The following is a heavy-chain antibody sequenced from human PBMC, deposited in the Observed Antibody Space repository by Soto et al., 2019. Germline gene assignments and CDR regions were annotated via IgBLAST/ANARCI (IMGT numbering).Heavy chain of an antibody. D-gene: IGHD3-22*01. CDR3: VKIESRFFYDSTGYCPFDY. J-gene: IGHJ4*02. CDR2: LSGSGVST. CDR1: GFPFSNDA. Sequence: GGSLRLSCVASGFPFSNDAMTWVRQAPGKGLEWVSALSGSGVSTYYADSVMGRFTISRDNSKNTVYLQMNSLRAEDTAVYYCVKIESRFFYDSTGYCPFDYWGQGILVTVSS. V-gene: IGHV3-23*01.